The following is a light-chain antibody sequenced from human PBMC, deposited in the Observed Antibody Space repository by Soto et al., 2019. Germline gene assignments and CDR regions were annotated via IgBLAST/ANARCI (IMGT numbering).Light chain of an antibody. CDR2: GAS. CDR3: QPYGTSAPYT. Sequence: EIVLKQSPGTLYLSPGERATLSCRASQSVSRNYLAWYQQKSGQAHWLIIYGASSRASDIPGRFSGSGSGTAFTIPISRLEPKYFAVYFCQPYGTSAPYTFGQGTKLDI. J-gene: IGKJ2*01. CDR1: QSVSRNY. V-gene: IGKV3-20*01.